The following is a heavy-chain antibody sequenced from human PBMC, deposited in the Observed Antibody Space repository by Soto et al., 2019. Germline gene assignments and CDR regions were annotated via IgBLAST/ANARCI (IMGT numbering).Heavy chain of an antibody. Sequence: PGGPRRLSCAASELTFSRYPMTWAGRVPGKGLEWVSAISGSGGSTYYADSVKGRFTISRDNSKNTLYLQMNSLRAEDTAVYYCAKGERYGSGSLSFDYWGQGTLVTVSS. D-gene: IGHD3-10*01. CDR2: ISGSGGST. CDR1: ELTFSRYP. CDR3: AKGERYGSGSLSFDY. V-gene: IGHV3-23*01. J-gene: IGHJ4*02.